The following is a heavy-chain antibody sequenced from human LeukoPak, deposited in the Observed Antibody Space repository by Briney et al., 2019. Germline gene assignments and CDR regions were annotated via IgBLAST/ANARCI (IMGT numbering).Heavy chain of an antibody. CDR2: IIPIFGTA. J-gene: IGHJ6*03. V-gene: IGHV1-69*01. CDR3: ASGSSGYGYYYYMDV. D-gene: IGHD3-22*01. Sequence: SVKVSCKASGGTFSSYAISWVRQAPGQGLEWMGGIIPIFGTANYAQKFQGRVTITADESTSTAYMEPSSLRSEDTAVYYCASGSSGYGYYYYMDVWGKGTTVTVSS. CDR1: GGTFSSYA.